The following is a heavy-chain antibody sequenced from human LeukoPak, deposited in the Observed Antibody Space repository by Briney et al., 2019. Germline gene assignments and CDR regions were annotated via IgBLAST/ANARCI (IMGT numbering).Heavy chain of an antibody. J-gene: IGHJ5*02. CDR2: IYHSGST. V-gene: IGHV4-38-2*01. CDR1: GYSINSGYY. Sequence: SETLSLTCAVSGYSINSGYYWGWIRQPPGKGLEWIGSIYHSGSTYYNPSLKSRVTISVDTSKNQFSLKLSSVTAADTAVYYCARSLVVIATNWFDPWGQGTLVTVSS. D-gene: IGHD2-21*01. CDR3: ARSLVVIATNWFDP.